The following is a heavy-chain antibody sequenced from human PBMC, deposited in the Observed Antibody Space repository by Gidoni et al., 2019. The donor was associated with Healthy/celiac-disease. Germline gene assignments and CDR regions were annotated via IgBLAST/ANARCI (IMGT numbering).Heavy chain of an antibody. Sequence: QVTLKESGPVLVKPTETLTLTCTVSGFSLSNARMGVSWIRQPPGKALEWLAHIFSNDEKSYSTSLKSRLTISKDTSKSQVVLTMTNMDPVDTATYYCARIPSDYDILTGYRSLYYFDYWGQGTLVTVSS. D-gene: IGHD3-9*01. CDR3: ARIPSDYDILTGYRSLYYFDY. CDR1: GFSLSNARMG. CDR2: IFSNDEK. J-gene: IGHJ4*02. V-gene: IGHV2-26*01.